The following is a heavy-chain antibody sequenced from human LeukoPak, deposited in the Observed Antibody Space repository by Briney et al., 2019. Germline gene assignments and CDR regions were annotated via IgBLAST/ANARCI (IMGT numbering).Heavy chain of an antibody. CDR3: ARGDYDSHDY. J-gene: IGHJ4*02. CDR1: GYTLTGYF. Sequence: GASVKVSCKASGYTLTGYFMHWVRKPPGKGLEWMGRINPNSGGTNYAQKFQGRVTMTRDTSISTAYMELSRLRSDDTAVYYCARGDYDSHDYWGQGTLVTVSS. CDR2: INPNSGGT. D-gene: IGHD3-22*01. V-gene: IGHV1-2*06.